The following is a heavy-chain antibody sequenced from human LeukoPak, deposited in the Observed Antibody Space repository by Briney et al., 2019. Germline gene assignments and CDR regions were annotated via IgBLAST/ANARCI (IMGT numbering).Heavy chain of an antibody. V-gene: IGHV4-39*07. Sequence: SETLSLTCTVSGGSISSSSYYWGWIRQPPGKGLEWIGSIYYSGSTYYHPSLKSRVTISVDTSKNQFSLKLSSVTAADTAVYYCARGSEGLGEFRAPAVAAALLHFDYWGQGTLVTVSS. CDR1: GGSISSSSYY. CDR3: ARGSEGLGEFRAPAVAAALLHFDY. D-gene: IGHD6-13*01. CDR2: IYYSGST. J-gene: IGHJ4*02.